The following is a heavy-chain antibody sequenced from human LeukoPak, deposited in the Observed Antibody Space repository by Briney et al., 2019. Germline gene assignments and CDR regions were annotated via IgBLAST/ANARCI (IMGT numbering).Heavy chain of an antibody. J-gene: IGHJ4*02. CDR3: AKGMYYDSSGYYSWLGY. CDR2: ITSSSSYI. V-gene: IGHV3-21*04. Sequence: GGSLRLSCAASGFTFSSYNMNWVRQAPGEGLEWVSSITSSSSYIYYADSVKGRFTISRDNSKNTLYLQMNSLRAEDTAVYYCAKGMYYDSSGYYSWLGYWGQGTLVTVSS. CDR1: GFTFSSYN. D-gene: IGHD3-22*01.